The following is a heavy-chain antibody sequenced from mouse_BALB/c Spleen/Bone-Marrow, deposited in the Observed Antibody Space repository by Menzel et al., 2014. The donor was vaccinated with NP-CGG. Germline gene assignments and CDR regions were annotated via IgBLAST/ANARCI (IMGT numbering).Heavy chain of an antibody. V-gene: IGHV1S135*01. CDR1: GYAFTSYT. J-gene: IGHJ3*01. CDR2: IDPYNGGT. CDR3: ARENYGSSLVY. D-gene: IGHD1-1*01. Sequence: VQLQQSGPELVKPGASVKVSCKASGYAFTSYTMYWVKQSHGKSLVWIGYIDPYNGGTSYNQKFKGKATLTVDKSSSTADMHLKSQTSEDSAVYYCARENYGSSLVYWGPGTLVTVSA.